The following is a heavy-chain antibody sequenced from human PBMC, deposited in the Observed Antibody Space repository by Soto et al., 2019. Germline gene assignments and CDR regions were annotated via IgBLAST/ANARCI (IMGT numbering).Heavy chain of an antibody. CDR1: GGTLSTYT. V-gene: IGHV1-69*02. CDR3: SIGTSSAETFDV. D-gene: IGHD2-2*01. Sequence: QVHLEQSGAEVKKPGSSVKVSCKAAGGTLSTYTLIWVRQAPGQGLEWMGRIIPMLTVTNSAQKFQGRVTLTAYKSTSTAFMELTSLTSDDTAVYYCSIGTSSAETFDVWRQGTMVTVSS. J-gene: IGHJ3*01. CDR2: IIPMLTVT.